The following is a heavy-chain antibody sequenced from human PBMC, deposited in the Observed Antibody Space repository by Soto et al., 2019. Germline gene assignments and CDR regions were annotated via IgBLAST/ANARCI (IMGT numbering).Heavy chain of an antibody. Sequence: GGSLRLSCAASGFTFSSYAMHWVRQAPGKGLEWVAVISYDGSNKYYADSVKGRFTISRDNSKNTLYLQMNSLRAEDTAVYYCARARSSCIAAAGTRGNLLGGCGMDVWGQGTTVTVSS. CDR1: GFTFSSYA. J-gene: IGHJ6*02. D-gene: IGHD6-13*01. V-gene: IGHV3-30-3*01. CDR2: ISYDGSNK. CDR3: ARARSSCIAAAGTRGNLLGGCGMDV.